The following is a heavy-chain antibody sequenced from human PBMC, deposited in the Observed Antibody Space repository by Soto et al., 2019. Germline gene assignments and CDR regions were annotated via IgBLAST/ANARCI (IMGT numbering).Heavy chain of an antibody. V-gene: IGHV3-23*01. Sequence: EVQLLESGGGLVQPGGSLRLSCAASGFRISSYAMSWVRQAPGKGLEWVSFISGSGDRTYYADSVKGRFTISRDNSKNTVFLQMNSLRAEDTAVYYCAKAAPEDCLDAFDIWGQGTMVTVSS. J-gene: IGHJ3*02. CDR3: AKAAPEDCLDAFDI. CDR1: GFRISSYA. D-gene: IGHD2-15*01. CDR2: ISGSGDRT.